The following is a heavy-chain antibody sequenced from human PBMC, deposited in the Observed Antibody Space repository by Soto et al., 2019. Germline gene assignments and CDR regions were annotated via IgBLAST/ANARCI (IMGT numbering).Heavy chain of an antibody. D-gene: IGHD2-8*02. CDR3: ARVLCTGGTCHGLTFDL. Sequence: QVQLVQSGAEMKKPGASVKVACKASGYTFTSFDISWLRQATGQGLEWMGWMAPFSGNTGSAQKFQGRISLTSNTSLNPXYMELTGLTSDDTAMYYCARVLCTGGTCHGLTFDLWGQGTVVTVSS. CDR2: MAPFSGNT. V-gene: IGHV1-8*01. CDR1: GYTFTSFD. J-gene: IGHJ3*01.